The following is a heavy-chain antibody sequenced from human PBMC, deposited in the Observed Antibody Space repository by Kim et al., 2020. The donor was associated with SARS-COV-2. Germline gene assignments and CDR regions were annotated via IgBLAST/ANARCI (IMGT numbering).Heavy chain of an antibody. J-gene: IGHJ6*02. Sequence: GGSLRLSCAASGFTFSSYWMSWVRQAPGKGLEWVANIKQDGSEKYYVDSVKGRFTISRDNAKNSLYLQMNSLRAEDTAVYYCASDVYSGYDPTDSIYYYYGMAVWGQGTTVTVSS. CDR3: ASDVYSGYDPTDSIYYYYGMAV. V-gene: IGHV3-7*01. CDR2: IKQDGSEK. D-gene: IGHD5-12*01. CDR1: GFTFSSYW.